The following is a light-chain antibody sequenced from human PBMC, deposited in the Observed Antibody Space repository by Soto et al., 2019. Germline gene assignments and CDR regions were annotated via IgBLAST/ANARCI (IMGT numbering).Light chain of an antibody. CDR1: SSHIGSNT. Sequence: QSVLTQPPSASGTPGQRVTIHCSGSSSHIGSNTVNWYQQLPGTAPKLLIYSNNQRPSGVPDRFSGSKSGTSASLAISGLQSEDEADYYCAAWDDSLNGLYVFGTGTKVTVL. CDR3: AAWDDSLNGLYV. CDR2: SNN. V-gene: IGLV1-44*01. J-gene: IGLJ1*01.